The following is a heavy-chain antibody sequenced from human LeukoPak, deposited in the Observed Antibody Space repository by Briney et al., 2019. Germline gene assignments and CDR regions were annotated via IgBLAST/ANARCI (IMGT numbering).Heavy chain of an antibody. CDR1: GPPVSPYY. D-gene: IGHD3-16*01. CDR2: IYSSGTT. V-gene: IGHV4-4*07. CDR3: ARDYDKAFDY. J-gene: IGHJ4*02. Sequence: EPLTLLCTLCGPPVSPYYGSWIRDPAGKGLEWSGRIYSSGTTNYNLSLRGRVTMSLDTSRNQVSLKLRSVVAADTAMYYCARDYDKAFDYWGQGTLVTVSS.